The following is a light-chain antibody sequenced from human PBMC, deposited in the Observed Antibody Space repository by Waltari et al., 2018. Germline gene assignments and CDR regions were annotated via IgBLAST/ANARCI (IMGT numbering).Light chain of an antibody. V-gene: IGKV4-1*01. CDR2: WAS. Sequence: DIVMTQSPDSLAVSLGERATINCKSSQSVLYSSNNKNYLAWYQQKPGHPPKLLIYWASTRESGVPDRFSGSGSGTDFTLTISSLQAEDVAVYYCQQYYSTPRTFGPGTKVDIK. CDR1: QSVLYSSNNKNY. J-gene: IGKJ3*01. CDR3: QQYYSTPRT.